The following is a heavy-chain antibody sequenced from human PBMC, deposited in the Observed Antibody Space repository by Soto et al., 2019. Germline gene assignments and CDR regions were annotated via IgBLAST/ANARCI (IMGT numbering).Heavy chain of an antibody. V-gene: IGHV3-73*01. J-gene: IGHJ6*02. D-gene: IGHD1-26*01. Sequence: GGSLSLSCAASVFAFSGSAMHRFRQGSGRVAEGVGRIRSKANSYATAYAASVKGRFTISRDDSENTAYLQMNSLKTEDTAVYYCTRWAYGEIDYYYYYGMDVWGQGTTVTVSS. CDR1: VFAFSGSA. CDR3: TRWAYGEIDYYYYYGMDV. CDR2: IRSKANSYAT.